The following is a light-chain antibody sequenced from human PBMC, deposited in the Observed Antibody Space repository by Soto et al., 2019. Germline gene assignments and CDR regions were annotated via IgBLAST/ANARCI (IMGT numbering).Light chain of an antibody. CDR2: GAS. V-gene: IGKV1-8*01. Sequence: AIRMTQSPSSFSASIGDRVTITCRASQDISSSLGWYQQIPGRAPKLLISGASNLQSGVPSRFSGSGSGTDFTLTISSLQSEDFATYYCQHYYSSPPTFGQGTKV. CDR1: QDISSS. CDR3: QHYYSSPPT. J-gene: IGKJ1*01.